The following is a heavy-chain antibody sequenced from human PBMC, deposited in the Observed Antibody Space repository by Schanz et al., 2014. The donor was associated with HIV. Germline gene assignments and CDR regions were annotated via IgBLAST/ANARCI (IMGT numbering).Heavy chain of an antibody. J-gene: IGHJ4*02. D-gene: IGHD3-10*01. CDR2: ISSTSTYR. CDR1: GFTFRETV. CDR3: AKGVPGSPLKKTWYYFDY. Sequence: EVQLLESGGNLVHPGGSLRLSCAASGFTFRETVVSWVRQAPGKGLEWIASISSTSTYRFYAASVKGRFTISRDNSKNTLFLQMNNLRAEDSAFYYCAKGVPGSPLKKTWYYFDYWGQGTQVTVSS. V-gene: IGHV3-23*01.